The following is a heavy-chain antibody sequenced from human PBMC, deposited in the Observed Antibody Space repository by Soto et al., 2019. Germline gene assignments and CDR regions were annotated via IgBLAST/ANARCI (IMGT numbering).Heavy chain of an antibody. CDR3: ARVRAYDFWSGYSSPLYYYYGMDV. V-gene: IGHV1-69*06. J-gene: IGHJ6*02. CDR1: GGTFSSYA. Sequence: SVKVSCRDSGGTFSSYAISWVRQAPGQGLEWMGGIIPIFGTANYAQKFQGRVTITADKSTSTAYMELSSLRSEDTAVYYCARVRAYDFWSGYSSPLYYYYGMDVWGQGTTVTVSS. CDR2: IIPIFGTA. D-gene: IGHD3-3*01.